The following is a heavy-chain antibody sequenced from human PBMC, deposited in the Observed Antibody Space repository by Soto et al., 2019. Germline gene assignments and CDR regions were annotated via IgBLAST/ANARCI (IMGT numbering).Heavy chain of an antibody. D-gene: IGHD3-10*01. CDR3: AKDRRITMVRGVLRAFDS. J-gene: IGHJ4*01. V-gene: IGHV3-23*01. CDR2: ISGSGVTP. CDR1: GLTFRNYP. Sequence: HPGGSLRLSCAASGLTFRNYPMSWVRKAPGKGLEWVSGISGSGVTPYYADSVKGRFTIARDNYKNMLYLQMNSLRAEDTAVHDFAKDRRITMVRGVLRAFDSWGQGNPGAVYS.